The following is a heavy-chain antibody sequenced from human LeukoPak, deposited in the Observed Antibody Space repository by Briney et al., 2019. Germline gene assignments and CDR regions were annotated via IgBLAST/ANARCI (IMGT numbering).Heavy chain of an antibody. CDR2: IYYSGST. CDR3: ARLRVTLYYMDV. D-gene: IGHD3-10*01. CDR1: GGSISSYY. J-gene: IGHJ6*03. V-gene: IGHV4-59*01. Sequence: SETLSLTCTVSGGSISSYYWSRIRQPPGKGLEWIGYIYYSGSTDYNPSLKSRVTISIDTSKNQFSLKVSSVTAADTAVYYCARLRVTLYYMDVWGKGTTVTISS.